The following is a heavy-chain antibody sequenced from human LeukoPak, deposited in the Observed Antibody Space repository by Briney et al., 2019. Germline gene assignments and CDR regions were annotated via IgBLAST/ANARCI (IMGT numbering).Heavy chain of an antibody. D-gene: IGHD1-26*01. CDR2: VIPILGLA. CDR3: ARARAPRIVVATQRYY. Sequence: SVTVSCKDSGGSFSSYAISWVRQAPGQGLEWVGGVIPILGLANYAQKSQGRVPITAVKSPGTASMELSRLRSEDTAVYYCARARAPRIVVATQRYYWGQGTLVTVSS. J-gene: IGHJ4*02. V-gene: IGHV1-69*10. CDR1: GGSFSSYA.